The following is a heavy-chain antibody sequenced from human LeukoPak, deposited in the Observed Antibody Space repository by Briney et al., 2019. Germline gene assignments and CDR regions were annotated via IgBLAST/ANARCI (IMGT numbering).Heavy chain of an antibody. V-gene: IGHV4-4*07. CDR3: ARDITPNWFDP. Sequence: SETLSLTCAVYGGSFSGYYWSWIRQPAGKGLEWIGRIYTSGSTNYNPSLKSRVTMSVDTSKNQFSLKLSSVTAADTAVYYCARDITPNWFDPWGQGTLVTVSS. J-gene: IGHJ5*02. CDR2: IYTSGST. CDR1: GGSFSGYY.